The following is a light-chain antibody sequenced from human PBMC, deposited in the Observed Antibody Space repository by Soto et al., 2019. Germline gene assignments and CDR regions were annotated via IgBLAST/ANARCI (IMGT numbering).Light chain of an antibody. CDR1: QTISSW. CDR2: KAS. V-gene: IGKV1-5*03. CDR3: QQYNRSPWT. J-gene: IGKJ1*01. Sequence: DIQMTQSPSTLSASIGDRATITCRASQTISSWLAWYQQKPGRAPKLLIYKASIESGVPSRFSGTGSGTEFTLTISSLQPDDFATYYCQQYNRSPWTFGQGTKVDIK.